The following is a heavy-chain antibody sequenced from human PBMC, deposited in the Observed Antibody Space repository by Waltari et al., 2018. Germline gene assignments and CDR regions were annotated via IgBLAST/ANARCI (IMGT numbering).Heavy chain of an antibody. CDR1: GGSFSGYY. D-gene: IGHD2-2*01. Sequence: QVQLQQWGAGLLKPSETLSLTCAVYGGSFSGYYWSWIRQPPGKGLEWIGEINHSGSTNYNPSLKSRVTISVDTSKNQFSLKLSSVTAADTAVYYCARGKYCSSTSCPDQYYFDYWGQGTLVTVSS. CDR2: INHSGST. J-gene: IGHJ4*02. CDR3: ARGKYCSSTSCPDQYYFDY. V-gene: IGHV4-34*01.